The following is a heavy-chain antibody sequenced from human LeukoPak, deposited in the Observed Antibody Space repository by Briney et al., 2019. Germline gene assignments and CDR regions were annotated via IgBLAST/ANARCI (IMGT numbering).Heavy chain of an antibody. CDR1: GDSVSSNSAA. J-gene: IGHJ4*02. CDR3: AREWGYYDSSGPIDY. Sequence: SQTLSLTCAISGDSVSSNSAAWNWIRQSTSRGLEWLGRTYYRSKWYNDYAVSVKSRITINPDTSKNQFSLQLNSVTPEDTAVYYCAREWGYYDSSGPIDYWGQGTLVTVSS. D-gene: IGHD3-22*01. V-gene: IGHV6-1*01. CDR2: TYYRSKWYN.